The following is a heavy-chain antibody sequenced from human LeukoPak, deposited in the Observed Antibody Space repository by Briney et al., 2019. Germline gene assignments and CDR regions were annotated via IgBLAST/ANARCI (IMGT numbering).Heavy chain of an antibody. CDR3: AKDYLWFGELSAPLDAFDI. CDR1: GFTFSSYG. J-gene: IGHJ3*02. CDR2: ISYDGSNK. V-gene: IGHV3-30*18. Sequence: GGSLRLSCAASGFTFSSYGMPWVRQAPGKGLEWVAVISYDGSNKYYADSVKGRFTISRDNSKNTLYLQMNSLRAEDTAVYYCAKDYLWFGELSAPLDAFDIWGQGTMVTVSS. D-gene: IGHD3-10*01.